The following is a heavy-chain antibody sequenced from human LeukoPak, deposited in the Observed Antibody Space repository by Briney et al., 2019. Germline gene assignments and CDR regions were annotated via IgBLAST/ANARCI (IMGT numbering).Heavy chain of an antibody. CDR2: IYASGNT. D-gene: IGHD4-23*01. V-gene: IGHV4-4*07. J-gene: IGHJ3*02. CDR1: GGSISSYY. Sequence: KPSETLSLTCTASGGSISSYYWSWVRQPTGKGLEWIGRIYASGNTNYNPSLKSRVAMSVDTSKNQFSLKLRSVTAADTAVYYCASYGGNSGNAFDIWGQGTMVTVSS. CDR3: ASYGGNSGNAFDI.